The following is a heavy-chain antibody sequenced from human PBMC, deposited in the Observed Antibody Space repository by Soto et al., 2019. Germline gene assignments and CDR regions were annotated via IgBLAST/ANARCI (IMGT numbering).Heavy chain of an antibody. CDR1: GHSFMKYG. Sequence: GASVKVSCKGFGHSFMKYGINWLRQAPGQGLEWVGWISPYSGYTHSAQKFHGRLTLTTDTAASTAYMELRILRSADTALYYCAREASVLIPAAQPSRFDSWGQGTLVTVSS. D-gene: IGHD2-2*01. V-gene: IGHV1-18*01. CDR2: ISPYSGYT. CDR3: AREASVLIPAAQPSRFDS. J-gene: IGHJ4*02.